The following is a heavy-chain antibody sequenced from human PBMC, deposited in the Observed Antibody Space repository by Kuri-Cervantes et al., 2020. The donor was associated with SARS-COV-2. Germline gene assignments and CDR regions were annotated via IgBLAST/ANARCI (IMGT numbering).Heavy chain of an antibody. CDR2: IIPIFGTA. J-gene: IGHJ4*02. Sequence: SVKVSCKASGGTFSSYAISWVRQAPGQGLEWMGGIIPIFGTANYAQKFQGRATITTDESTSTAYMELSSLRSEDTAVYYCARGQGWGLYARHGFDYWGQGTLVTVSS. V-gene: IGHV1-69*05. D-gene: IGHD2/OR15-2a*01. CDR3: ARGQGWGLYARHGFDY. CDR1: GGTFSSYA.